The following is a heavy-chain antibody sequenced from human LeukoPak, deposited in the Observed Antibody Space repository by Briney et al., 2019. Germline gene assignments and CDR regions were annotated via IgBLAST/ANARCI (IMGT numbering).Heavy chain of an antibody. CDR2: ISGSSSYT. V-gene: IGHV3-21*01. CDR1: GFTFSTYS. D-gene: IGHD3-22*01. J-gene: IGHJ4*02. CDR3: ARDISGYYYFDY. Sequence: GGSLRLSCAASGFTFSTYSMNWVRQAPGKGLEWVSSISGSSSYTFYADSVRGRFTISRDNAKNSLYLQMNSLRAEDTAVYYCARDISGYYYFDYWGQGTLVTVSS.